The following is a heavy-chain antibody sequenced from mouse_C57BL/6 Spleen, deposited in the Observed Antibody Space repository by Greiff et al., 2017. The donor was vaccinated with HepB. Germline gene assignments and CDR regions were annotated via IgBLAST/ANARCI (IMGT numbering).Heavy chain of an antibody. V-gene: IGHV1-64*01. CDR2: IHPNSGST. CDR1: GYTFTSYW. Sequence: QVQLKQPGAELVKPGASVKLSCKASGYTFTSYWMHWVKQRPGQGLEWIGMIHPNSGSTNYNEKFKSKATLTVDKSSSTAYMQISSLTSEDSAVYYCARKTLGFDYWGQGTTLTVSS. J-gene: IGHJ2*01. D-gene: IGHD4-1*01. CDR3: ARKTLGFDY.